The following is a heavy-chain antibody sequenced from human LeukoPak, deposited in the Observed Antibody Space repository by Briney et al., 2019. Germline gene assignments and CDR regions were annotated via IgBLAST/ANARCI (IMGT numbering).Heavy chain of an antibody. V-gene: IGHV1-3*01. CDR2: INAGNGNT. Sequence: ASVKVSCKASGYTFTNYAMHWVRQAPGQRLEWMGWINAGNGNTKYSQKFQGRVTITRDTSASTAHMELSSLRSEDTAVYYCARHHSSSWYYFDYWGQGTLVTVSS. CDR3: ARHHSSSWYYFDY. D-gene: IGHD6-13*01. J-gene: IGHJ4*02. CDR1: GYTFTNYA.